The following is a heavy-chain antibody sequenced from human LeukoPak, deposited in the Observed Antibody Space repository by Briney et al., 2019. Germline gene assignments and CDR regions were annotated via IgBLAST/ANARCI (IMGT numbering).Heavy chain of an antibody. CDR3: TNRGMTTGTTTY. D-gene: IGHD1-7*01. J-gene: IGHJ4*02. V-gene: IGHV3-23*01. CDR1: GFTFSAYA. CDR2: ITSSGGST. Sequence: GGSLRLSCAASGFTFSAYAMSWVRQAPGKGLEWVSAITSSGGSTYYADSVKGRFTVSRDNSKNTLYLQMSSLKAEDTAEYYYTNRGMTTGTTTYWGQGTLVTVSS.